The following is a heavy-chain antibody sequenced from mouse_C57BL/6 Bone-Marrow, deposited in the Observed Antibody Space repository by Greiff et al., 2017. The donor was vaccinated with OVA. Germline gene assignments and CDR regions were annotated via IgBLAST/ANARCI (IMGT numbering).Heavy chain of an antibody. D-gene: IGHD1-1*01. V-gene: IGHV1-53*01. CDR1: GYTFTSYW. Sequence: VKLQQSGTELVKPGASVKLSCKASGYTFTSYWMHWVKQRPGQGLEWIGNINPSNGGTNYNEKFKSKATLTVDKSSSTAYMQLSSLTSEDSAVYYCARSFYGSSYWYFDVWGTGTTVTVSS. J-gene: IGHJ1*03. CDR2: INPSNGGT. CDR3: ARSFYGSSYWYFDV.